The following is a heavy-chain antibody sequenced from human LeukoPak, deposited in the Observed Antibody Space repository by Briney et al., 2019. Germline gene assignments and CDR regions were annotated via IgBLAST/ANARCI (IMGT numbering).Heavy chain of an antibody. Sequence: GGSLTLSCAASGFTFSNYAMSWVRQAPGKGLEWVAGISGSGRSTYHADSVRFHFTISRDNSKNTLYLQMYSLRADDTAVYFCAKGRSPYHSGSGSLLDYWGQGTWSPSPQ. CDR3: AKGRSPYHSGSGSLLDY. V-gene: IGHV3-23*01. D-gene: IGHD3-10*01. CDR2: ISGSGRST. CDR1: GFTFSNYA. J-gene: IGHJ4*02.